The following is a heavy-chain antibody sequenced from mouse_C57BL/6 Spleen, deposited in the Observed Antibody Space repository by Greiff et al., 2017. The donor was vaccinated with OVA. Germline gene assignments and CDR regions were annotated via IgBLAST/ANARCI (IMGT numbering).Heavy chain of an antibody. D-gene: IGHD1-1*01. V-gene: IGHV1-53*01. CDR2: INPSNGGT. CDR1: GYTFTSYW. CDR3: ARSGYYYGSSYDYFDY. J-gene: IGHJ2*01. Sequence: QVQLQQPGPELVKPGASVKLSCKASGYTFTSYWMHWVKQRPGQGLEWIGNINPSNGGTNYNEKFKSKATLTVDKSSSTAYMQLSSLTSEDSAVYYCARSGYYYGSSYDYFDYWGQGTTLTVSS.